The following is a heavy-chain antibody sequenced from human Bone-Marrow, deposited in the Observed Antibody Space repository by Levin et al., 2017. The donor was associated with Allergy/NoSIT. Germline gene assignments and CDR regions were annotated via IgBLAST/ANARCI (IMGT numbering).Heavy chain of an antibody. D-gene: IGHD3-10*01. V-gene: IGHV1-69*13. Sequence: SVKVSCKASGGTFSSYGITWVRQAPGQGLEWMGGIIPLFGETNHAQKFQGRVTITAEESTSTAYMELSSLRSEDTAVYYCARVGSGGGLSHYYYALDVWGQGTTVTVSS. J-gene: IGHJ6*02. CDR2: IIPLFGET. CDR3: ARVGSGGGLSHYYYALDV. CDR1: GGTFSSYG.